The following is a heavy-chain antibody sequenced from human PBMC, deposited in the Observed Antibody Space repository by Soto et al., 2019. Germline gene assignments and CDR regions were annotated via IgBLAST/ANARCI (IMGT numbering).Heavy chain of an antibody. J-gene: IGHJ6*02. CDR1: GGTFSSCA. CDR3: ATDRTGIAVDGTWVNYYYYYGMDV. Sequence: GASVKVSCKAAGGTFSSCAISWVRQAPGQGLEWMGGIIPIFGTANYAQKFQGRVTITADESTSTAYMELSSLRSEDTAVYYCATDRTGIAVDGTWVNYYYYYGMDVWGQGTTVTVSS. CDR2: IIPIFGTA. D-gene: IGHD6-19*01. V-gene: IGHV1-69*13.